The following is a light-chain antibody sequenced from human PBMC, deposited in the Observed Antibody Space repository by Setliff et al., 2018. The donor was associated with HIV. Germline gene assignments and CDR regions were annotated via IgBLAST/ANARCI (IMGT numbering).Light chain of an antibody. J-gene: IGLJ1*01. CDR1: SNDICGYNY. Sequence: QSALAQPAHVSGSPGQTITISCTGTSNDICGYNYVSWYQPHPGEAPKLIIYNVNNRPSGVSSRFSGSKSGNTASLSISELRAEDETDYYCTSYTGGNTRVFGTGTKVTVL. CDR2: NVN. CDR3: TSYTGGNTRV. V-gene: IGLV2-14*03.